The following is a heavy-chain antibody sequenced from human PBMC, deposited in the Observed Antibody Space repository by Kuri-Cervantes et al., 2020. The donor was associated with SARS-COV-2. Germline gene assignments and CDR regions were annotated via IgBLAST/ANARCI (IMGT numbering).Heavy chain of an antibody. CDR3: ARESIDYGDYVGPWRFGQEGEYYYYGMDV. J-gene: IGHJ6*02. CDR2: ISAYNGNT. D-gene: IGHD4-17*01. CDR1: GYTFTSYG. V-gene: IGHV1-18*04. Sequence: ASVKVSCKASGYTFTSYGISWVRQAPGQGLEWMGWISAYNGNTNYAQKLQGRVTMTTDTSTSTAYMELRSLRSDDTAVYYCARESIDYGDYVGPWRFGQEGEYYYYGMDVWGQGTTDTVSS.